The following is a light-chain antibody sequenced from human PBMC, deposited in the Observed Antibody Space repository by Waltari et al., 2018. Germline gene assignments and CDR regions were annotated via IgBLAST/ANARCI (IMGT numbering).Light chain of an antibody. CDR1: SSDVRGYTL. CDR2: EVS. J-gene: IGLJ2*01. Sequence: QSALTQPASVSGSPGQSITISSTGTSSDVRGYTLCSWFQQHPGKDPKVMIYEVSRRPSGVYDRFSGSKSGNTASLTISGLQAEDEADYYCVSYTRNNTSIFGGGTKLTVL. V-gene: IGLV2-14*01. CDR3: VSYTRNNTSI.